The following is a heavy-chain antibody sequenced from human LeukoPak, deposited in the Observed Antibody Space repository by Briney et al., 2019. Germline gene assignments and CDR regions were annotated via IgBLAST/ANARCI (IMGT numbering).Heavy chain of an antibody. V-gene: IGHV1-46*01. Sequence: ASVKVSCKASGYTFTSYYMHWVRQAPGQGLEWMGIINPSGGSTSYAQKFQGRVTMTRDTSTSTVYMELSSLRSEDTAVYYCARDVLLDSSGFKGSYYYGMDVWGQGTTVTVSS. D-gene: IGHD6-19*01. J-gene: IGHJ6*02. CDR1: GYTFTSYY. CDR3: ARDVLLDSSGFKGSYYYGMDV. CDR2: INPSGGST.